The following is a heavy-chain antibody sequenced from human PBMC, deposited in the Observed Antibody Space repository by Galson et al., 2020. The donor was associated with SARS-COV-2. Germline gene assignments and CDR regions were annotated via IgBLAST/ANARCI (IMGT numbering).Heavy chain of an antibody. D-gene: IGHD3-22*01. V-gene: IGHV6-1*01. CDR2: TYYRSKRYN. CDR3: ARDTPFDSSGYYYFPRSKYYYYYYMDV. J-gene: IGHJ6*03. Sequence: SQTLSLTCAISGDSVSSNSAAWNWIRQSPSSGLEWLGRTYYRSKRYNDYAVSVKSRITINPDTSKNQFSLQPNSVTPEDTAVYYCARDTPFDSSGYYYFPRSKYYYYYYMDVWGKGTTVTVSS. CDR1: GDSVSSNSAA.